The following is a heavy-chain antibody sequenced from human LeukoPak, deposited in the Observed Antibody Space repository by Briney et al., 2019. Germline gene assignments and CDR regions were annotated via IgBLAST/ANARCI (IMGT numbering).Heavy chain of an antibody. CDR1: GGSISSGDYY. CDR2: IYYSGST. V-gene: IGHV4-30-4*08. Sequence: SETLSLTCTVSGGSISSGDYYWSWIRQPPGKGLEWIGYIYYSGSTYYNPPLKSRVTISVDTSKNQFSLKLSSVTAADTAVCYCARAEQLVRGAFDIWGQGTMVTVSS. D-gene: IGHD6-13*01. J-gene: IGHJ3*02. CDR3: ARAEQLVRGAFDI.